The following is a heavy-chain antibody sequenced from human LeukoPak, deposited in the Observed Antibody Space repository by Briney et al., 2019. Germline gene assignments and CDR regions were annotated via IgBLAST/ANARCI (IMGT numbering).Heavy chain of an antibody. V-gene: IGHV3-21*04. D-gene: IGHD3-10*01. CDR3: AKAGDSGSYYSGFDY. J-gene: IGHJ4*02. CDR1: GFTFSSYN. Sequence: GGSLRLSCAASGFTFSSYNMNWVRQAPGKGLEWVSSISTSSSYIYYADSVKGRFTISRDNAKNSVYLQMNSLRAEDMALYYCAKAGDSGSYYSGFDYWGQGTLVTVSS. CDR2: ISTSSSYI.